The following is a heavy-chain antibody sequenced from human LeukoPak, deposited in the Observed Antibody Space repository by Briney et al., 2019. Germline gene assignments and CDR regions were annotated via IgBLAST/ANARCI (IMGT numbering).Heavy chain of an antibody. J-gene: IGHJ4*02. Sequence: SQTLSLTCTVSGGSISSGDYYWSWIRQPPGKGLEWIGYSYYSGSTYYNPSLKSRVTISVDTSKNQFSLKLSSVTAADTAVYYCASTNYGSGSYYIIPPFDYWGQGTLVTVSS. CDR1: GGSISSGDYY. D-gene: IGHD3-10*01. CDR2: SYYSGST. CDR3: ASTNYGSGSYYIIPPFDY. V-gene: IGHV4-30-4*01.